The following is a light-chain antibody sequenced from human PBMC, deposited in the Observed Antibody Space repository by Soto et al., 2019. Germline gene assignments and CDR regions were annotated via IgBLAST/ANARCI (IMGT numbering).Light chain of an antibody. CDR1: QSVNNNY. V-gene: IGKV3-20*01. CDR2: GAS. Sequence: EIVLTQSPDTLSLSPGERATLSCRASQSVNNNYLAWYQQKPGQAPRLLIYGASSRATGIPDRFSGSGSGTDFTLSINRLEPEDFAVYYCQYYDESMWTFGQGTRLEIK. CDR3: QYYDESMWT. J-gene: IGKJ5*01.